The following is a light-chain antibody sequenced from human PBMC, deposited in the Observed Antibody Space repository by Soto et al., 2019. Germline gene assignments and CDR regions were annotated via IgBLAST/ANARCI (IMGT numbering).Light chain of an antibody. CDR3: QQYGSSLFS. CDR2: GAF. CDR1: QSVSSSY. Sequence: DIVLTQSPGTLSLSPGERATLSCRASQSVSSSYLAWYQQKPDQAPRLLIYGAFSRATGIPDRFSGSGSGSDLILTISRLEPEDVAVYSCQQYGSSLFSFGGGTKVEIK. V-gene: IGKV3-20*01. J-gene: IGKJ4*01.